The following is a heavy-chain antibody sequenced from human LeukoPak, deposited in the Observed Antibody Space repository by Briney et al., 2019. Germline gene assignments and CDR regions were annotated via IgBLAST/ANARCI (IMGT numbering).Heavy chain of an antibody. V-gene: IGHV1-2*02. CDR3: ARAGGSSSWYNWFDP. CDR1: GYTFTGYY. J-gene: IGHJ5*02. Sequence: GASVKVSCKASGYTFTGYYMHWVRQAPGQGLEWMGWINPNSGGTNYAQKFQGRVTMTRDTSTSTAYMELSRLRSDDTAVYYCARAGGSSSWYNWFDPWGQGTLVTVSS. D-gene: IGHD6-13*01. CDR2: INPNSGGT.